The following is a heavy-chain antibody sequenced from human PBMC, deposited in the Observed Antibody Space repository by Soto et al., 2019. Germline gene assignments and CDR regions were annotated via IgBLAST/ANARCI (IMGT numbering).Heavy chain of an antibody. J-gene: IGHJ4*02. CDR2: IFYSGST. CDR3: AGGYRQSGYRSSGEFYY. Sequence: QVQLQESGPGLVKPSQTLSLICTVSGGSINSGGYYWNWIRQHPGKGLEWIGYIFYSGSTYYNPFLRSRVTISGDTSENQFSLNLRSGTAADTAVYFCAGGYRQSGYRSSGEFYYWGQGTLVNVSS. V-gene: IGHV4-31*03. D-gene: IGHD6-13*01. CDR1: GGSINSGGYY.